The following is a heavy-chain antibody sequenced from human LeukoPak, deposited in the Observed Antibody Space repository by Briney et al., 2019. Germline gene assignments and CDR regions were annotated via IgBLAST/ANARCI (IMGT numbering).Heavy chain of an antibody. D-gene: IGHD3-10*01. J-gene: IGHJ1*01. CDR2: ISYVGSNK. CDR1: GFTFSSYA. Sequence: PGGSLRLSCAASGFTFSSYAMHWVRQAPGKGLEWVAVISYVGSNKYYADSVKGRFTISRDNSKNTLYLQMNSLRAEDTAVYYCVRDGAVVTSGNYPWRYFQYWGQGTLVTVSS. V-gene: IGHV3-30-3*01. CDR3: VRDGAVVTSGNYPWRYFQY.